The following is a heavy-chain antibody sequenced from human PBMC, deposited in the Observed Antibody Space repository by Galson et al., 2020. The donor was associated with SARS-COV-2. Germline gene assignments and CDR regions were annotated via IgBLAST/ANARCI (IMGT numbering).Heavy chain of an antibody. CDR2: IGTAGDT. Sequence: GESLKISCAASGFTFSSYDMHWVRQATGKGLEWVSAIGTAGDTYYPGSVKGRFTISRENAKNSLYLQMNSLRAGDTAVYYCARARTSGYYYYMDVWGKGTTVTVSS. V-gene: IGHV3-13*01. CDR3: ARARTSGYYYYMDV. J-gene: IGHJ6*03. CDR1: GFTFSSYD.